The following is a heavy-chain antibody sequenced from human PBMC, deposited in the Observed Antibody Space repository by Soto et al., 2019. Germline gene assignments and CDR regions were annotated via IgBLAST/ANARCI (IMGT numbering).Heavy chain of an antibody. J-gene: IGHJ4*02. CDR3: ARDRLVQWELQSFSY. CDR2: ISYDGSNK. V-gene: IGHV3-30-3*01. Sequence: PGGSLRLSCAASGFTFSSYAMHWVRQAPGKGLEWVAVISYDGSNKYYADSVKGRFTISRDNSKNTLYLQMNSLRAEDTAVYYCARDRLVQWELQSFSYWGQGTLVTVSS. CDR1: GFTFSSYA. D-gene: IGHD1-26*01.